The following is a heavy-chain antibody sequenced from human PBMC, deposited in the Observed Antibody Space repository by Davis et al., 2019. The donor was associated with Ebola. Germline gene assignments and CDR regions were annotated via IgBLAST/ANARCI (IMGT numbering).Heavy chain of an antibody. CDR1: GGSFSGYY. Sequence: SETLSLTCAVYGGSFSGYYWSWIRQPPGRGLEWIGYIYHTGSTYYNPSLKSQVTISLDRSKNQFSLKLTSVTAADTALYYCARGGWDLPTVYFDKWGRGTLVTVSS. CDR2: IYHTGST. J-gene: IGHJ4*02. V-gene: IGHV4-34*01. CDR3: ARGGWDLPTVYFDK. D-gene: IGHD1-26*01.